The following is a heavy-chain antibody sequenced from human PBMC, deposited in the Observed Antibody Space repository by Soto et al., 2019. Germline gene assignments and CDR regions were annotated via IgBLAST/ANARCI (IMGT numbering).Heavy chain of an antibody. CDR1: GFTFSNYW. CDR2: INTDGSTT. CDR3: VLIHCSGNNCYQFDY. Sequence: GGSLRLSCAASGFTFSNYWMHWVRQVPGKGLAWVSRINTDGSTTRYADSVKGRFTISRDNAKNTLYLQMNSLRVEDTAVYYCVLIHCSGNNCYQFDYRAQRTPVTGSS. J-gene: IGHJ4*02. D-gene: IGHD2-15*01. V-gene: IGHV3-74*01.